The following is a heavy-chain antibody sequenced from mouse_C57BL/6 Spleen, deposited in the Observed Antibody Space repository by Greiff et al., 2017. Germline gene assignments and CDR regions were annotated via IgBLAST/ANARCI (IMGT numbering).Heavy chain of an antibody. CDR2: IYPGDGDT. Sequence: VKLQESGPELVKPGASVKISCKASGYAFSSSWMNWVKQRPGKGLEWIGRIYPGDGDTNYNGKFKGKATLTADKSSSTAYMQLSSLTSEDSAVYFCAIWGLGDYWGQGTSVTVSS. J-gene: IGHJ4*01. D-gene: IGHD1-1*02. V-gene: IGHV1-82*01. CDR1: GYAFSSSW. CDR3: AIWGLGDY.